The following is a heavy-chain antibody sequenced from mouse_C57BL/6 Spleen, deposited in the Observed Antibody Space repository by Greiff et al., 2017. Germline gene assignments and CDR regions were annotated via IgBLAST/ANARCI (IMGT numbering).Heavy chain of an antibody. CDR2: INPYNGDT. D-gene: IGHD1-1*01. Sequence: EVQLQQSGPELVKPGASVKISCKASGYSFTGYFMNWVMQSHGKSLEWIGRINPYNGDTFYNQKFKGKATLTVDKSSSTADMELRSLTSDDSAVYYSARGELPTDYWGQGTLVTVSA. J-gene: IGHJ3*01. CDR1: GYSFTGYF. V-gene: IGHV1-20*01. CDR3: ARGELPTDY.